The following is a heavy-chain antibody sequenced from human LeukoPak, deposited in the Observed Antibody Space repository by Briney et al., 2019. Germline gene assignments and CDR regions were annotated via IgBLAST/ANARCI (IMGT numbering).Heavy chain of an antibody. Sequence: GESLKISCKGSGYRFTSYWIGWVRQMPGKGLEWMGIIYPGDSDTRYSPSFQGQVTISADKSISTAYLQWSSLKASDTAMYYCARPGRDGYNFYYFDYWGKGTLVTVSS. D-gene: IGHD5-24*01. CDR1: GYRFTSYW. CDR3: ARPGRDGYNFYYFDY. CDR2: IYPGDSDT. J-gene: IGHJ4*02. V-gene: IGHV5-51*01.